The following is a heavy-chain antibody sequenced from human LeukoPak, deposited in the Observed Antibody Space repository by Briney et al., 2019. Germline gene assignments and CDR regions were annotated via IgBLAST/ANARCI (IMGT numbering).Heavy chain of an antibody. CDR1: GYTFTSYY. Sequence: GASVKVSCKASGYTFTSYYMHWVRQAPGQGLEWMGIINPSGGSTSYAQKFQGRVTMTRDTSTSTVYMELSSLRSEDTAVYYCAREGIAAAGIFADFDYWGQGTLVTVSS. V-gene: IGHV1-46*01. D-gene: IGHD6-13*01. J-gene: IGHJ4*02. CDR3: AREGIAAAGIFADFDY. CDR2: INPSGGST.